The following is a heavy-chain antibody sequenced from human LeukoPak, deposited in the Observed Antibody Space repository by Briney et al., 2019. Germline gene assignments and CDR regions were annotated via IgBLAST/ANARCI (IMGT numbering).Heavy chain of an antibody. CDR2: IYYSGST. Sequence: ASETLSLTCTASGFSISSYYWSWIRQPPGKGLEWIGDIYYSGSTNNNPSLKSRVTISVDTSKNQFSLKLSSVTAADTAVYYCASYVVVIATFDYWGQGTLVTVSS. CDR3: ASYVVVIATFDY. V-gene: IGHV4-59*01. CDR1: GFSISSYY. D-gene: IGHD2-21*01. J-gene: IGHJ4*02.